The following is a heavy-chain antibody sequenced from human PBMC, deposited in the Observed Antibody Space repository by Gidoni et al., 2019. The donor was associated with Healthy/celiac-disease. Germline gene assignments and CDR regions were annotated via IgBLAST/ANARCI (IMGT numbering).Heavy chain of an antibody. CDR2: IYYSGST. CDR1: GGSISSSSYY. V-gene: IGHV4-39*01. D-gene: IGHD3-10*01. J-gene: IGHJ3*02. Sequence: QLQLQESGPGLVKPSETLSLTCTVSGGSISSSSYYWGWIRQPPGKGLEWIGSIYYSGSTYYNPSLKSRVTISVDTSKNQFSLKLSSVTAADTAVYYCARHRAGSITMVRLGAFDIWGQGTMVTVSS. CDR3: ARHRAGSITMVRLGAFDI.